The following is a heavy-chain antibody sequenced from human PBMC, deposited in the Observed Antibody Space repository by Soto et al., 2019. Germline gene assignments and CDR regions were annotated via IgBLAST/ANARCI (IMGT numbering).Heavy chain of an antibody. CDR1: GYTLTELS. CDR2: FDPEDGET. CDR3: ATERFLEWLAGMDV. D-gene: IGHD3-3*01. V-gene: IGHV1-24*01. J-gene: IGHJ6*02. Sequence: ASVKVSCKVSGYTLTELSMHWVRQAPGKGLEWMGGFDPEDGETIYAQKFQGRVTMTEDTSTDTAYMELSSLRSEDTAVHYCATERFLEWLAGMDVWGQGTTVTVSS.